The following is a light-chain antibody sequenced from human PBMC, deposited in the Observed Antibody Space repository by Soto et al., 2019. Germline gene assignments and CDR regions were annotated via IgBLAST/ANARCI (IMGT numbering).Light chain of an antibody. CDR3: QQYNSYPYT. Sequence: IQMTQSPSTVSASVGDGVTITCRSSQSISTWLAWYQQKPGKAPNLLIYDASTLESGGPSGFSGSGSGTEFTRAISSLQPDDSATDYCQQYNSYPYTFGQGTKLEIK. CDR2: DAS. J-gene: IGKJ2*01. CDR1: QSISTW. V-gene: IGKV1-5*01.